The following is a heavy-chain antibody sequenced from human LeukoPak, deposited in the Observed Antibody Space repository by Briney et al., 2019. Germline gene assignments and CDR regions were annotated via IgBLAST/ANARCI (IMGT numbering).Heavy chain of an antibody. D-gene: IGHD5-18*01. CDR3: ARGLERGYSYGPFDY. CDR1: GGTFSSYA. CDR2: IIPIFGTA. Sequence: ASVTVSCKASGGTFSSYAISWVRQAPGQGLEWMGGIIPIFGTANYAQKFQGRVTITADESTSTAYMELSSLRSEDTAVYYCARGLERGYSYGPFDYWGQGTLVTVSS. J-gene: IGHJ4*02. V-gene: IGHV1-69*13.